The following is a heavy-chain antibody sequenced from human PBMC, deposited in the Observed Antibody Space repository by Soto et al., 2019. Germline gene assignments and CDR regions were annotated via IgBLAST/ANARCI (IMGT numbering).Heavy chain of an antibody. Sequence: QVQLQESGPGLVKPSGTLSLTCAVSGGSISSSNWWSWVRQPPGKGLEWIGEIYHSGSTNYNPSLKSRVTISVDKSRNQFSLKLSSVTAADAAVYYCARDLEYYGSGSYRFDPWGQGTLVTVSS. CDR1: GGSISSSNW. CDR2: IYHSGST. D-gene: IGHD3-10*01. CDR3: ARDLEYYGSGSYRFDP. V-gene: IGHV4-4*02. J-gene: IGHJ5*02.